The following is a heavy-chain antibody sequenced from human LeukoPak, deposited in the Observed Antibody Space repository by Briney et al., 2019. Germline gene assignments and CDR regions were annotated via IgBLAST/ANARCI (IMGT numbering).Heavy chain of an antibody. V-gene: IGHV5-51*01. Sequence: LGESLKISCKGSGYSFTSYWIGWVRQMPEKGLEWMGIIYPGDSDTRYSPSFQGQVTISADKSISTAYLQWSSLKASDTAMYYCASPAVVTATDPPIDWGQGTLVTVSS. CDR2: IYPGDSDT. CDR3: ASPAVVTATDPPID. J-gene: IGHJ4*02. D-gene: IGHD2-21*02. CDR1: GYSFTSYW.